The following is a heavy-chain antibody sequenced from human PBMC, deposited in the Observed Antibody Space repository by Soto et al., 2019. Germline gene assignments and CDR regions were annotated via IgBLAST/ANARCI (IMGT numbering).Heavy chain of an antibody. D-gene: IGHD6-19*01. J-gene: IGHJ6*02. CDR2: TYYRSKWYN. CDR1: GDSVSSNSAA. V-gene: IGHV6-1*01. Sequence: PSQTLSLTFDISGDSVSSNSAAWNWIRQSPSRGLEWLGRTYYRSKWYNDYAVSEKSRITINPDTSKNQFSLQRNSVTPEDTAVYYCARGWQWLVYGMDVWGQGTTVTVSS. CDR3: ARGWQWLVYGMDV.